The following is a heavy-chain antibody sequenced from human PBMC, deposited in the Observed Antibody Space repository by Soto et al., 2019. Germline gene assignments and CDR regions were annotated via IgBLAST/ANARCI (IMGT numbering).Heavy chain of an antibody. CDR3: ARELLYGSGSRNFHYYGMGV. CDR2: FWFDGSKK. Sequence: QVQLVESGGGVVQPGRSLRLSCAASGFSFTSYGIHWVRQAPGKGLEWVAVFWFDGSKKYYADSVKGRFSVSRDNAKSTLYLEMNSLGVDDTAVYYCARELLYGSGSRNFHYYGMGVWGQGTPVTVSS. D-gene: IGHD3-10*01. V-gene: IGHV3-33*01. J-gene: IGHJ6*02. CDR1: GFSFTSYG.